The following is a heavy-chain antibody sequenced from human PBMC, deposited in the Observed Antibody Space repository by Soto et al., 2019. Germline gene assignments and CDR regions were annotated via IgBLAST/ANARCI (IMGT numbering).Heavy chain of an antibody. Sequence: PSETLSLTCTVSGGSISSSSYYWGWIRQPPGKGLEWIGSIYYSGSTYYNPSLKSRVTISVDTSKNQFSLKLSSVTAADTAVYYCASGAAAPPNGYFQHWGQGTLVTVSS. V-gene: IGHV4-39*01. CDR3: ASGAAAPPNGYFQH. D-gene: IGHD2-8*01. CDR1: GGSISSSSYY. J-gene: IGHJ1*01. CDR2: IYYSGST.